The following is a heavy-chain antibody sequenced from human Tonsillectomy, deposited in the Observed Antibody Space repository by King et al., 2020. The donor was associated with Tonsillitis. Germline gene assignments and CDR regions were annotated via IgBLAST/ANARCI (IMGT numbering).Heavy chain of an antibody. CDR2: ISGSGGSK. CDR1: GFTFSSYA. J-gene: IGHJ3*02. V-gene: IGHV3-23*04. D-gene: IGHD3-3*01. Sequence: VQLVESGGGLVQPGGSLRLSCAASGFTFSSYAMGWVRQAPGKGLEWVSSISGSGGSKFYADSVKGRFIISRDNSNNTPYLQMNSLRGEDTAVYYCAKDLRRYYDFCEAFDIWGQGTMVTVSS. CDR3: AKDLRRYYDFCEAFDI.